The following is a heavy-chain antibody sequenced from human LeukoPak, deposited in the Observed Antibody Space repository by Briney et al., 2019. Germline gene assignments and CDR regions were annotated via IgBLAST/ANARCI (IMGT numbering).Heavy chain of an antibody. D-gene: IGHD3-10*01. V-gene: IGHV4-39*02. Sequence: PSETLSLTCTVSGGSISSSSYYWGWIRQPPGKGLEWIGSIYYSGSTYYNPSLKSRVTISVDTSKNQFSLKLSSVTAADTAVYYCARDQGTRWFDSWGQGILVTVSS. CDR3: ARDQGTRWFDS. CDR1: GGSISSSSYY. CDR2: IYYSGST. J-gene: IGHJ5*01.